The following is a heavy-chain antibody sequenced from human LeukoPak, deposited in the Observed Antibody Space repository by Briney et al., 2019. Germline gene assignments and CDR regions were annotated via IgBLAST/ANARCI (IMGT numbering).Heavy chain of an antibody. V-gene: IGHV3-21*01. D-gene: IGHD6-6*01. CDR1: GFTFSSYS. CDR2: ISSSSSYI. CDR3: ARVYSSSSYYYYGMDV. Sequence: GGSLRLSCAASGFTFSSYSMTWVRQAPGKGLEWVSSISSSSSYIYYADSVKGRFTISRDNAKNSLYLQMNSLRAEDTAVYYCARVYSSSSYYYYGMDVWGQGTTVTVSS. J-gene: IGHJ6*02.